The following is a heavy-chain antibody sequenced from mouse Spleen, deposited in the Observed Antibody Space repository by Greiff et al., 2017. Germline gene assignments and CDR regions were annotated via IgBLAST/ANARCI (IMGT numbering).Heavy chain of an antibody. D-gene: IGHD2-14*01. V-gene: IGHV1S137*01. J-gene: IGHJ1*01. CDR2: ISTYYGDA. CDR3: ARGVRRGLWYFDV. Sequence: QVQLQQSGAELVRPGVSVKISCKGSGYTFTDYAMHWVKQSHAKSLEWIGVISTYYGDASYNQKFKGKATMTVDKSSSTAYMELARLTSEDSAIYYCARGVRRGLWYFDVWGAGTTVTVSS. CDR1: GYTFTDYA.